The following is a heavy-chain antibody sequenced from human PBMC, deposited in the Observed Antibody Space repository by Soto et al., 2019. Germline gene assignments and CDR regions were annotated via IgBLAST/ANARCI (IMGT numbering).Heavy chain of an antibody. D-gene: IGHD6-6*01. CDR3: ARPYSSSPRGVFYYGMDV. V-gene: IGHV1-69*13. CDR2: IIPIFGTA. CDR1: GGTFSSYA. J-gene: IGHJ6*02. Sequence: GASVKVSCKASGGTFSSYAISWVRQAPGQGLEWMGGIIPIFGTANYAQKFQGRVTITADESTSTAYMELSSLRSEDTAVYYCARPYSSSPRGVFYYGMDVWGQGTTVTVSS.